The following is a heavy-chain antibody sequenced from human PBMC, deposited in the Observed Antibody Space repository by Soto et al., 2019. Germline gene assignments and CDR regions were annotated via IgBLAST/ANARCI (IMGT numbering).Heavy chain of an antibody. D-gene: IGHD5-18*01. V-gene: IGHV4-59*01. CDR3: ARIGSYGWGGVDY. Sequence: QVQLQESGPGLVKPSETLSLTCTVSGGSISSYYWSWIRQPPGKGLEWIGYIYYSGSTNYNPSLKSRVTIFVDTSKNQFSLKLSSVTAADTAVYYCARIGSYGWGGVDYWGQGTLVTVSS. J-gene: IGHJ4*02. CDR1: GGSISSYY. CDR2: IYYSGST.